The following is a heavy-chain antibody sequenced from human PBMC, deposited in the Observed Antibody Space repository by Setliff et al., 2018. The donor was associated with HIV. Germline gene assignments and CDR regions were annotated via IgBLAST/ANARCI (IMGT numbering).Heavy chain of an antibody. CDR2: INHSGST. V-gene: IGHV4-34*01. CDR1: GGSFSGYY. J-gene: IGHJ3*02. D-gene: IGHD2-2*01. Sequence: SQTLSLTCAVYGGSFSGYYWSWIRQPPGKGLEWIGEINHSGSTNYNPSLKSRVTISVDTSKNQFSLKLSSVTAADMAVYYCARTRDCSSSGCFYHAFDMWGQGTMVTVSS. CDR3: ARTRDCSSSGCFYHAFDM.